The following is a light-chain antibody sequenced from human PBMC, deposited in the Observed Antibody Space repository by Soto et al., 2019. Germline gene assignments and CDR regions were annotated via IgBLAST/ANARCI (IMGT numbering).Light chain of an antibody. CDR2: WAS. V-gene: IGKV4-1*01. CDR1: QSLLYSSNNKTY. J-gene: IGKJ4*01. CDR3: QQFWTTPVS. Sequence: IVMTKSPDSLAVSLGERATINCRSSQSLLYSSNNKTYLAWYQQRPGHSPKLLISWASNRESGVPDRFRGSGSGAAFTLTITSLQTEDVAVYYFQQFWTTPVSFGGGTKVEI.